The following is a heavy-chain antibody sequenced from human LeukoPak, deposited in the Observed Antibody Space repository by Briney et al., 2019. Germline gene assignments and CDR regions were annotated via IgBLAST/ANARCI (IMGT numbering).Heavy chain of an antibody. CDR1: GFTFSSYS. J-gene: IGHJ6*02. D-gene: IGHD2-2*01. CDR2: ISDRSNYI. Sequence: GGSLRLSCAASGFTFSSYSMNWVRQAPGKGLEWVSSISDRSNYIYYADSVKGRFTISRDNAKNSLFLQMNSLRAEDTAVYYCAGMSCSSTSCYGYYYYGMDVWGQGTTVTVSS. V-gene: IGHV3-21*01. CDR3: AGMSCSSTSCYGYYYYGMDV.